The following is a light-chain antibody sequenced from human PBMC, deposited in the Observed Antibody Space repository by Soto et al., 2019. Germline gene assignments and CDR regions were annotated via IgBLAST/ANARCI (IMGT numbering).Light chain of an antibody. CDR3: QHYKNWPPWT. Sequence: EIVMTQSPGNLSVSPGERGALSCRASQSVSSDLAWYQQKPGQAPRLLLYDASTRASGIPARFSGSGAATAYTLPISSLQSEDFVVYYCQHYKNWPPWTFGQGTKVDIK. CDR2: DAS. V-gene: IGKV3-15*01. J-gene: IGKJ1*01. CDR1: QSVSSD.